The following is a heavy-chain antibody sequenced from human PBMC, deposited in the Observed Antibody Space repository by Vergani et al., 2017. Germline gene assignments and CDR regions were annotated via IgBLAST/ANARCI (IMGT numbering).Heavy chain of an antibody. V-gene: IGHV3-23*01. CDR3: VKEKIDLGSYFFDS. CDR2: ISVPGLIT. CDR1: GFTFSNSA. J-gene: IGHJ4*01. D-gene: IGHD2/OR15-2a*01. Sequence: EVHLLESGGGLVQSGGSLRLSCAASGFTFSNSAVSWVRQAPGTGLAWVSSISVPGLITYYADYVKGRFSLSRDNSKNTVFLQMHSLRAEDTAIYYCVKEKIDLGSYFFDSWGHGILVTVSS.